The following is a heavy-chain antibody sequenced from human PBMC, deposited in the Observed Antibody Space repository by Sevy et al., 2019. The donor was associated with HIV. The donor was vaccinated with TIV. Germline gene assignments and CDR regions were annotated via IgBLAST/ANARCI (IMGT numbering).Heavy chain of an antibody. V-gene: IGHV3-21*01. CDR2: ISSGSTYI. CDR1: VFTFSSYS. J-gene: IGHJ6*02. Sequence: GGSLRLSCAASVFTFSSYSMNWVRQAPGKGLEWVSSISSGSTYIYYVDSVKGRFTISRDNAKNSLYLQMNSLRAEDTAVYYCASDRGVGTSSYGMDVWGQGTTVTVSS. D-gene: IGHD1-26*01. CDR3: ASDRGVGTSSYGMDV.